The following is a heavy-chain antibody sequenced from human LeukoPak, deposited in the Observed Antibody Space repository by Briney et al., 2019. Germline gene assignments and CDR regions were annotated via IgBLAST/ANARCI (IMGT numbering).Heavy chain of an antibody. J-gene: IGHJ4*02. CDR3: ARLVSVGNLCYFDH. CDR1: GGSVRSSF. CDR2: MYYSGST. D-gene: IGHD1-26*01. V-gene: IGHV4-59*08. Sequence: SETLSLSCIVSGGSVRSSFWSWIRQPPGKGLEWIAYMYYSGSTNSNPSLKSRVTVSVDTSKNQFSLKLSSVTAADSAVYYCARLVSVGNLCYFDHWGQGILVTVSS.